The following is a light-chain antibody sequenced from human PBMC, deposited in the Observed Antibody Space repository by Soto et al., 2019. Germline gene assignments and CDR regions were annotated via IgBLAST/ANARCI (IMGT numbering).Light chain of an antibody. V-gene: IGKV3-11*01. CDR1: QSVSSY. CDR3: QQRSNWPPRWT. CDR2: DAS. J-gene: IGKJ1*01. Sequence: EIVLTQSPATLSLSPGERATLSCRASQSVSSYLAWYQQKPGQAPRLLIYDASTRATGIPARFSGSGSGTEFTLTISSLEPEDFAVYYGQQRSNWPPRWTFGQGTKVEIK.